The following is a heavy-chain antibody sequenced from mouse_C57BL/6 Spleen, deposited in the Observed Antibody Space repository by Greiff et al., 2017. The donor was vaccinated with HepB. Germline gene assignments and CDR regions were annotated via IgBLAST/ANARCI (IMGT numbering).Heavy chain of an antibody. Sequence: QVQLQQPGAELVKPGASVKLSCKASGYTFTSYWMQWVKQRPGQGLEWIGEIDPSDSYTNYNQKFKGKATLTVDTSSSTAYMQLSSLTSEDSAVYYCARLEAPNWDVGDFAYWGQGTLVTVSA. CDR1: GYTFTSYW. CDR2: IDPSDSYT. D-gene: IGHD4-1*01. J-gene: IGHJ3*01. V-gene: IGHV1-50*01. CDR3: ARLEAPNWDVGDFAY.